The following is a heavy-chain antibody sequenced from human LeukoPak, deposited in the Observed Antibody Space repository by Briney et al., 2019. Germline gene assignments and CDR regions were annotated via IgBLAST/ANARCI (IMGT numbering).Heavy chain of an antibody. CDR3: ARSYYDILTGYRNFDY. CDR1: GGSISSGDYY. V-gene: IGHV4-30-4*08. Sequence: PSETLSLTCTVSGGSISSGDYYWSWIRQPPGKGLEWIWYIYYSGSTYHNPSLKSRVTISVDTSKNQFSLKLSSVTAADTAVYYCARSYYDILTGYRNFDYWGQGTLVTVSS. CDR2: IYYSGST. D-gene: IGHD3-9*01. J-gene: IGHJ4*02.